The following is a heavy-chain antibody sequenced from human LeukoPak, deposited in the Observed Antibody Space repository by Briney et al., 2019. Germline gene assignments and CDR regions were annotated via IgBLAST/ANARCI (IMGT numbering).Heavy chain of an antibody. CDR1: AFTFSNHG. V-gene: IGHV3-7*01. CDR2: TKKDGREN. CDR3: ARHLSGVTGYSYGRGIDY. D-gene: IGHD5-18*01. J-gene: IGHJ4*02. Sequence: GGSLTLSCAASAFTFSNHGMNWVRQAPGKGLEWVANTKKDGRENYYVDSVKGRFTISRDNAKKSLYLQMKSLRAEDTAVYYCARHLSGVTGYSYGRGIDYWGQGTLVTVSS.